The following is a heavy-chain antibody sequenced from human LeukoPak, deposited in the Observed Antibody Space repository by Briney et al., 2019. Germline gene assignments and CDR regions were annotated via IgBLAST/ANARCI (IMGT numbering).Heavy chain of an antibody. V-gene: IGHV5-51*01. J-gene: IGHJ5*02. CDR2: IYPGDSDT. CDR3: ARHHLYGGNCEFDP. Sequence: LGESLKISCKGSGYSFTSYRIGWVRPMPGKGLEWMGIIYPGDSDTRYSPSFQGQVTISADKSISTAYLQWSSLKASDTAMYYCARHHLYGGNCEFDPWGQGTLVTVSS. CDR1: GYSFTSYR. D-gene: IGHD4-23*01.